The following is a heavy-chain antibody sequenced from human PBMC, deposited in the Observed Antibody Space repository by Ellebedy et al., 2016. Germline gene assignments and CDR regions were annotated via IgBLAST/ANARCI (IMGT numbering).Heavy chain of an antibody. CDR1: GFSFSSFS. Sequence: GESLKISCAASGFSFSSFSMHWVRQAPGKGLEWVAVISYDGGGTYYADSVKGRFTISRDNSKNKLYLQMNSLRSDDTDTAVYYCAREEGGCGSATVADMDAWGKGTTVTVSS. V-gene: IGHV3-30*04. CDR2: ISYDGGGT. J-gene: IGHJ6*03. CDR3: AREEGGCGSATVADMDA. D-gene: IGHD3-10*01.